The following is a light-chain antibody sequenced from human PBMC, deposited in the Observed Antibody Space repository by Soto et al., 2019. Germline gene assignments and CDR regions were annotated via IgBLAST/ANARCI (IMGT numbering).Light chain of an antibody. CDR3: GSYTISSTDV. CDR1: SSDVGGYNY. Sequence: QSALTQPASVSGSPGQSITISCTGTSSDVGGYNYVSWYQQHPGKAPKLMIYDVSNRPSGVSDRFSGSKSGNTASLTISGLQAEDEADYYCGSYTISSTDVFGTGTKVTVL. CDR2: DVS. J-gene: IGLJ1*01. V-gene: IGLV2-14*01.